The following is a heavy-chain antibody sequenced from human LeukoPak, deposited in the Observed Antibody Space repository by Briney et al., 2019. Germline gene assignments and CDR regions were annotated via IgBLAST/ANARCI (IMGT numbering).Heavy chain of an antibody. J-gene: IGHJ6*02. Sequence: PGGSLRLSCAASGFTVNSNYMSWVRQAPGKGLEWVSLIYTGGSTYYADSVRGRFTISRDNSKNTLYLQMNSLRPKDTAIYYCARGFGKAAADVFGGYTMDVWGQGTTVTVSS. V-gene: IGHV3-66*02. CDR3: ARGFGKAAADVFGGYTMDV. D-gene: IGHD6-13*01. CDR2: IYTGGST. CDR1: GFTVNSNY.